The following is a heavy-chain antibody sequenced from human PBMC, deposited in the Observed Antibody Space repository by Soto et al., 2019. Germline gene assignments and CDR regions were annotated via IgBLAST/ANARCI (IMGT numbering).Heavy chain of an antibody. Sequence: EVQLLESGGGLVQPGGSLRLSCAASGFTFSSYAMSWVRQAPGKGLEWVSAISGSGGSTYYADSVKGRFTISRDNSKNTLYLQMNSLEAEDTAVYYCAERFLEWLKDYCYDMDVWGKGTPVTVSS. CDR3: AERFLEWLKDYCYDMDV. CDR2: ISGSGGST. V-gene: IGHV3-23*01. J-gene: IGHJ6*03. CDR1: GFTFSSYA. D-gene: IGHD3-3*01.